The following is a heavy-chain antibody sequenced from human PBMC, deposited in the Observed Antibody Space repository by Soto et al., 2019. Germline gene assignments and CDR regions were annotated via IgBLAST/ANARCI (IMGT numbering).Heavy chain of an antibody. Sequence: GGSLRLSCAASGFTFDDYAMHWVRQAPGKGLEWVSGISWNSGSIGYADSVKGRFTISRDNARNSLYLQMNSLRAEDTALYYCAKGSDFWSGYCPYWGQGTLVTVSS. CDR3: AKGSDFWSGYCPY. CDR2: ISWNSGSI. J-gene: IGHJ4*02. D-gene: IGHD3-3*01. CDR1: GFTFDDYA. V-gene: IGHV3-9*01.